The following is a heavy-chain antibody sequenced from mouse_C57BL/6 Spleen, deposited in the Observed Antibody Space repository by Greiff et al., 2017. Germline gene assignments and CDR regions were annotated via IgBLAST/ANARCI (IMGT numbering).Heavy chain of an antibody. Sequence: VQLQQSGPELVKPGASVKISCKASGYAFSSSWMNWVKQRPGKGLEWIGRIYPGDGDTNYNGKFKGKATLTADKSSSTAYMQLSSLTSEDSAVYFCAQQDLTGLDDWGQGTTLTVSS. CDR3: AQQDLTGLDD. V-gene: IGHV1-82*01. J-gene: IGHJ2*01. CDR1: GYAFSSSW. D-gene: IGHD4-1*01. CDR2: IYPGDGDT.